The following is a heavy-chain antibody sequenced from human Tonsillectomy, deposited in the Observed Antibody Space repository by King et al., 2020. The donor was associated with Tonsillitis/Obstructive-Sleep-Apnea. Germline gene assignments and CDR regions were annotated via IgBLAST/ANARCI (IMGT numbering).Heavy chain of an antibody. CDR1: GFIFSNAW. D-gene: IGHD3-16*01. Sequence: VQLVESGGGLVKPVGSLRLSCAASGFIFSNAWMNWVRQAPGKGLEWVGRIKSKTDGVTTDYAAPVKGRFTISRDHSKNTLYLQMNSLKTDYTAVYYCTTDLRGGSHPPGVFDYWGQGSLFTVSS. CDR3: TTDLRGGSHPPGVFDY. V-gene: IGHV3-15*07. CDR2: IKSKTDGVTT. J-gene: IGHJ4*02.